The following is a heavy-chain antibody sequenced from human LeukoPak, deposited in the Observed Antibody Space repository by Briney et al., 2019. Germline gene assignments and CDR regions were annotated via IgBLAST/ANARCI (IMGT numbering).Heavy chain of an antibody. CDR2: IWYDGSNK. CDR3: ARELALARFLEWSH. CDR1: GFTFSSYG. D-gene: IGHD3-3*01. J-gene: IGHJ4*02. V-gene: IGHV3-33*01. Sequence: GGSLRLSCAASGFTFSSYGMHWVRQAPGKGLEWVAVIWYDGSNKYYVDSVKGRFTISRDNAKNSLYLQMNSLRAEDTAVYYCARELALARFLEWSHWGQGTLVTVSS.